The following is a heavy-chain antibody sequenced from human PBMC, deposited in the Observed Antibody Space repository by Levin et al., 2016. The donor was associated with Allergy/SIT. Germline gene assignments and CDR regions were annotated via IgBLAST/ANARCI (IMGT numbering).Heavy chain of an antibody. CDR2: IYYSGST. D-gene: IGHD6-13*01. J-gene: IGHJ4*02. V-gene: IGHV4-59*01. CDR3: ANTAGAASSWSSFFHF. CDR1: GVSIRPYY. Sequence: SETLSLTCTVSGVSIRPYYWSWIRQPPGKGLEWIGYIYYSGSTNYNPSLRSRVTMSVDTSKNQFSLKLSSVTAADTAVYYCANTAGAASSWSSFFHFWGQGTLVTVSS.